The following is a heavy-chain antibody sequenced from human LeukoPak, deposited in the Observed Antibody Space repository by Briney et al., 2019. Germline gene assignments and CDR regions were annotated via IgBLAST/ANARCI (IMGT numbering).Heavy chain of an antibody. CDR1: GFNFGDHA. J-gene: IGHJ4*02. CDR3: ARHSGSLDS. Sequence: PGGSLPLSCAASGFNFGDHAMSCVRQARGKGLESVGFIRGKVYGETTEYAASVQGRFTISKDDSRTIAYLQMNSLKPEDTAVYYCARHSGSLDSWGQGTLVTVSS. V-gene: IGHV3-49*04. D-gene: IGHD1-26*01. CDR2: IRGKVYGETT.